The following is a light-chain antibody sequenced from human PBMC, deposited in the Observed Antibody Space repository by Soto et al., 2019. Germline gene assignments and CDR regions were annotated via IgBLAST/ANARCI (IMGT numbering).Light chain of an antibody. Sequence: QSVLTQPASVSGSPGQSITISCTGTSSDVGGYNYVSWYQHHPGKAPKFMIYEVSNRPSGVSSRFYGSKSGNTASLTISGRQAEDEADYYCSSYTGSNIVFGGGTKLTVL. CDR2: EVS. CDR1: SSDVGGYNY. J-gene: IGLJ3*02. V-gene: IGLV2-14*01. CDR3: SSYTGSNIV.